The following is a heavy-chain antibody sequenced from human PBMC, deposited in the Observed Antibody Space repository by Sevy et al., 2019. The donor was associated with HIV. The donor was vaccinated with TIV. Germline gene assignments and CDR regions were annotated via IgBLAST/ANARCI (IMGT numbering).Heavy chain of an antibody. CDR2: INSDGSST. CDR1: GFTFSSYW. CDR3: AREYSGTYYYFDY. J-gene: IGHJ4*02. V-gene: IGHV3-74*01. Sequence: GGSLRLSCAASGFTFSSYWMHWVRQAPGKGLVWVSRINSDGSSTNYADSVKGRFTISQDNAKNTLYLQMNSLRAEDTTVYYCAREYSGTYYYFDYWGQGTLVTVSS. D-gene: IGHD1-26*01.